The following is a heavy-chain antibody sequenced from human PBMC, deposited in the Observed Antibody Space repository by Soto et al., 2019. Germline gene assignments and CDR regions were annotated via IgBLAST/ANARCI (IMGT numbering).Heavy chain of an antibody. CDR3: ARGMSGYPVSPPIYYYYGMDV. CDR2: TYYRSKWYN. CDR1: GDSVSSNSAA. D-gene: IGHD3-3*01. J-gene: IGHJ6*02. Sequence: QVPLQQSGPGLVKPSQTLSLTCAISGDSVSSNSAAWNWIRQSPSRGLEWLGRTYYRSKWYNDYAVSVKSRITINPDTSKNQFSLQLNSVTPEDTAVYYCARGMSGYPVSPPIYYYYGMDVWGQGTTVTVSS. V-gene: IGHV6-1*01.